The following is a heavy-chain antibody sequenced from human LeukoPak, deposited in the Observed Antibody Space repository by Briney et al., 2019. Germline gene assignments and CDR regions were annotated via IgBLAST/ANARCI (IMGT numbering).Heavy chain of an antibody. CDR1: GGSFSGYY. CDR2: INHSGST. CDR3: AREDAGYFAPGTMGY. Sequence: SETLSLTCAVYGGSFSGYYWSWTRQPPGEGLEWIGEINHSGSTNYNPSLKSRATISVYTSKNQFSLKLSSVTAADTAVYYCAREDAGYFAPGTMGYWGQGTLVTVSS. D-gene: IGHD2-15*01. J-gene: IGHJ4*02. V-gene: IGHV4-34*01.